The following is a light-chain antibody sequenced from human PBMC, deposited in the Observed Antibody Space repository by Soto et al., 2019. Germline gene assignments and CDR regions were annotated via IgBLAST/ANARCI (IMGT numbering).Light chain of an antibody. Sequence: EIVLTQSPGTLSLSPGERATLSCRASQSVSSSYLAWYQQEPGQAPRLLIYDASSRDTGIPDRFSGSGSGTDFTVTISRLEPEDFAVYYCQQYGNSPTFGQGTKVEIK. J-gene: IGKJ1*01. CDR1: QSVSSSY. V-gene: IGKV3-20*01. CDR2: DAS. CDR3: QQYGNSPT.